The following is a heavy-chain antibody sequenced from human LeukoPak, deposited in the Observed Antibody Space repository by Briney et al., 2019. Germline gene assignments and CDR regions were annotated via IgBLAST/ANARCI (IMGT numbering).Heavy chain of an antibody. J-gene: IGHJ3*02. CDR2: ISYSGTT. V-gene: IGHV4-59*01. CDR1: GGSTNNYY. CDR3: ARDMGESGTYYGDAFDI. D-gene: IGHD1-26*01. Sequence: PSETLSLTCTVSGGSTNNYYWTWIRQPPGQGLEWIGYISYSGTTNYNPSLKSRVTISVDTSKNQFSLRLSSVTAADTAVYYCARDMGESGTYYGDAFDIWGQGTMVTVSS.